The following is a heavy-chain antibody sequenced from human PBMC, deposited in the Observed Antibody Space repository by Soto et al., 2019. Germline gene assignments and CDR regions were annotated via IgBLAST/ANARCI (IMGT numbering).Heavy chain of an antibody. D-gene: IGHD6-19*01. CDR2: ISSSGSTI. Sequence: PGGSLRLSCAASGFTFSSYEMNWVRQAPGKGLEWVSYISSSGSTIYYADSVKGRFTISRDNAKNSLYLQMNSLRAEDTAVYYCARDFPSPLDDKTGYSSGWYPLGYFDYWGQGTLVTVSS. V-gene: IGHV3-48*03. J-gene: IGHJ4*02. CDR3: ARDFPSPLDDKTGYSSGWYPLGYFDY. CDR1: GFTFSSYE.